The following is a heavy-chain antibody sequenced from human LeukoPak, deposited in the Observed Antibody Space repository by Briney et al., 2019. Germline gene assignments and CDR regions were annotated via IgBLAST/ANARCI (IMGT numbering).Heavy chain of an antibody. D-gene: IGHD1-26*01. J-gene: IGHJ4*02. V-gene: IGHV4-59*13. CDR1: GGSISRYY. CDR3: ARSGSYEEYYFDY. Sequence: SETLSLPCTVLGGSISRYYWSWIRQPPGKALEWCGYIYCGGSTNYNPSLKSRVTISVDTSKNQFSLKLSSVTAADTAVYYCARSGSYEEYYFDYWGQGTLVTVSS. CDR2: IYCGGST.